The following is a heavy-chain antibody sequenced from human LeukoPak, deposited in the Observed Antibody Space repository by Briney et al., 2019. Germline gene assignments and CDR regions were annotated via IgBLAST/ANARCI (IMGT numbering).Heavy chain of an antibody. Sequence: SETLSLTCAVYGGSFSGYYWSWIRQPPGKGLEWIGEINHSGSTNYNPSLKSRITISVDTSKNQFSLKLSSVTAADTAVYYCARGLSAIVYWGQGTLVTVSS. CDR3: ARGLSAIVY. CDR1: GGSFSGYY. CDR2: INHSGST. V-gene: IGHV4-34*01. J-gene: IGHJ4*02. D-gene: IGHD2-15*01.